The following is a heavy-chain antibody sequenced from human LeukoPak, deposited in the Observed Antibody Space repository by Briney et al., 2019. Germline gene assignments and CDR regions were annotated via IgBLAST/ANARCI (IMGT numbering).Heavy chain of an antibody. Sequence: ETLSLTCTVSGGSISSYYWSWIRQPAGRGLEWIGRIYSSGSTNYNPPLKSRVTMSVDTSKNQFALKLSSVTAADTAVYYCARLTTASHFDYWGQGTLVTVSS. CDR3: ARLTTASHFDY. J-gene: IGHJ4*02. CDR2: IYSSGST. V-gene: IGHV4-4*07. CDR1: GGSISSYY. D-gene: IGHD4/OR15-4a*01.